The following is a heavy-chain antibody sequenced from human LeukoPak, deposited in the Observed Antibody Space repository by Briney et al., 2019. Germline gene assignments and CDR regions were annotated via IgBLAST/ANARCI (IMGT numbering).Heavy chain of an antibody. D-gene: IGHD1-26*01. CDR2: IWYDGGNK. J-gene: IGHJ4*02. CDR3: ARDPHPLVGATGADY. V-gene: IGHV3-33*01. Sequence: GGSLRLSCAASGFTFSSYGMHWVRQAPGKGLEWVAVIWYDGGNKYYADSVKGRFTISRDNSKNTLYLQMNSLRAEDTAVYYCARDPHPLVGATGADYWGQGTLVTVSS. CDR1: GFTFSSYG.